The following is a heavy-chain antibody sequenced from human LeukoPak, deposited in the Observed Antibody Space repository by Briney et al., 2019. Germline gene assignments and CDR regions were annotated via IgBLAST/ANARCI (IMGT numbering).Heavy chain of an antibody. Sequence: SETLSLTCTVSGGSINNYYWSWIRQPPGKRLEGIGYIFYSGSTNYTPSLESRVTISVDTSKTQFSLTLRSVTAADTAVYYCARADGDYGVWSNWYIDLCGRGTLVTVSS. J-gene: IGHJ2*01. CDR3: ARADGDYGVWSNWYIDL. CDR2: IFYSGST. CDR1: GGSINNYY. V-gene: IGHV4-59*01. D-gene: IGHD4-17*01.